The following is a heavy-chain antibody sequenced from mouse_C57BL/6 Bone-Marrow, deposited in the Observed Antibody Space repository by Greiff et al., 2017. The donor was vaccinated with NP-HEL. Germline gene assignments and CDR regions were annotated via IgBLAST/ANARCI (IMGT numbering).Heavy chain of an antibody. D-gene: IGHD2-3*01. CDR1: GFTFSDYY. Sequence: EVQLVESGGGLVQPGGSLKLSCAASGFTFSDYYMYWVRQTPEKRLEWVAYISNGGGSTYYPDTVKGRFTISRDNAKNTLYLQMSRLKSEDTAMYYCARPDGYYLFAYWGQGTLVTVSA. V-gene: IGHV5-12*01. CDR3: ARPDGYYLFAY. J-gene: IGHJ3*01. CDR2: ISNGGGST.